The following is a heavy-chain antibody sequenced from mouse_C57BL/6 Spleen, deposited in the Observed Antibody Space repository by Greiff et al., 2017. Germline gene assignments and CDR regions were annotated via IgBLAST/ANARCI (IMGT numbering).Heavy chain of an antibody. Sequence: EVKVVESGGGLVKPGGSLKLSCAASGFTFSSYAMSWVRQTPEKRLEWVATISDGGSYTYYPDNVKGRFTISRDNAENNLYLQMSHLKSEDTAMYDCARGGWLRRFDYWGQGTTLTVSS. CDR3: ARGGWLRRFDY. CDR1: GFTFSSYA. V-gene: IGHV5-4*03. D-gene: IGHD2-2*01. J-gene: IGHJ2*01. CDR2: ISDGGSYT.